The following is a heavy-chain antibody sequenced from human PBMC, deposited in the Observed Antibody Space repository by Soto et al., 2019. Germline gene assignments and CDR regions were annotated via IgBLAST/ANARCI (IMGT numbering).Heavy chain of an antibody. D-gene: IGHD6-19*01. CDR1: GYTLTELS. CDR2: FDPEDGET. V-gene: IGHV1-24*01. J-gene: IGHJ3*02. Sequence: ASVKVSCKVSGYTLTELSMHWVRQAPGKGLEWMGGFDPEDGETIYAQKFQGRVTMTEDTSTDTAYMELSSLRSEDTVVYYYATVAAGTLDAFDIWGQGTMVTVSS. CDR3: ATVAAGTLDAFDI.